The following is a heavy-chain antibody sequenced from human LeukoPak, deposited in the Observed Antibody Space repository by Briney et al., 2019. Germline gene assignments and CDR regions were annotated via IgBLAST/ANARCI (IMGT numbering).Heavy chain of an antibody. CDR1: GFTFSSYS. V-gene: IGHV3-21*01. Sequence: GGSLRLSCAASGFTFSSYSMNWVRQAPGKGLEWVSSISSSSSYIYYADSVKGRFTISRDNAKNSLYLQMNSLSAEDTAVYYCAKGPSFRPGYFDYWGQGTLVTVSS. CDR2: ISSSSSYI. J-gene: IGHJ4*02. CDR3: AKGPSFRPGYFDY.